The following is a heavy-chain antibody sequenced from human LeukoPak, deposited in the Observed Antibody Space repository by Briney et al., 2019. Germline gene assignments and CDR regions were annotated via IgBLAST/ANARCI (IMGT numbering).Heavy chain of an antibody. J-gene: IGHJ5*02. CDR3: ARDYCSGGSCYPGWFDP. CDR2: ISAYNGNT. V-gene: IGHV1-18*01. Sequence: GASVKVSCKASGYTFTSYGISWVRQAPGQGLEWMGWISAYNGNTNYAQKLQGRVTMTTDTSTSTAYMELRSLRSDDTAVYYRARDYCSGGSCYPGWFDPWGQGTLVTVSS. D-gene: IGHD2-15*01. CDR1: GYTFTSYG.